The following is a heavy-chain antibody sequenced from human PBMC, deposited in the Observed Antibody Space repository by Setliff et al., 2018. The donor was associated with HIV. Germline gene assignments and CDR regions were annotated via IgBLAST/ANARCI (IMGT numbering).Heavy chain of an antibody. J-gene: IGHJ3*01. CDR2: VHPNTGST. D-gene: IGHD3-16*01. CDR3: AKQGYADSLYAFDV. Sequence: ASVKVSCKTSGYTFTAYYIYWVRQAPGHGLELMGRVHPNTGSTNYLQKFQGRVSITRDTSMSTVYMTLTGLTSDDTAVYYCAKQGYADSLYAFDVWGQGTMVTVSS. V-gene: IGHV1-2*06. CDR1: GYTFTAYY.